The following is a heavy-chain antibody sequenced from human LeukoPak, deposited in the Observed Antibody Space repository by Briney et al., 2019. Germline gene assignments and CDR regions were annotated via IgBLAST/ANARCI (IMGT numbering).Heavy chain of an antibody. CDR2: LYYNRGA. D-gene: IGHD3-22*01. V-gene: IGHV4-59*01. CDR3: ARALYYYDQAMGY. J-gene: IGHJ4*02. CDR1: GGSISGYY. Sequence: SETLSLTCTVSGGSISGYYWSWSRQAPGKGVEWIGNLYYNRGAWFKSSLKSRVTTSVDTSKNEFSLKLSSVTAADTAVYYCARALYYYDQAMGYWGQGTLVTVSS.